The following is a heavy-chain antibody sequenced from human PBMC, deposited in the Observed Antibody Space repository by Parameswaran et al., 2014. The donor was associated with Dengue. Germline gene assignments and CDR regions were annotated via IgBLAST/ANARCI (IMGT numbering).Heavy chain of an antibody. D-gene: IGHD2-15*01. V-gene: IGHV1-2*02. J-gene: IGHJ4*02. Sequence: WVRQAPGQGLEWMGWINPNSGGTNYAQKFQGRVTMTRDTSISTAYMEPSRLRSDDTAVYYCARDGGYCSGGACYTDYYFDYWGQGTLVTVSS. CDR3: ARDGGYCSGGACYTDYYFDY. CDR2: INPNSGGT.